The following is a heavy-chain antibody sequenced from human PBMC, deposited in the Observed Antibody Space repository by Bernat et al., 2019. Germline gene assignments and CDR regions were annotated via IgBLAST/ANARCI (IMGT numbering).Heavy chain of an antibody. Sequence: EVQLVESGGGLVKPGGSLRLSCAASGFAFSNAWINWVRQAPGKGLEWVGRIKSKTDGGTADYAAPVKGRFAISRDDSKNTLDLQMNSLKTEDTAVYYCTTVTTYYYGSGSYYRVDYWGQGTLVTVSS. D-gene: IGHD3-10*01. V-gene: IGHV3-15*07. CDR2: IKSKTDGGTA. CDR3: TTVTTYYYGSGSYYRVDY. CDR1: GFAFSNAW. J-gene: IGHJ4*02.